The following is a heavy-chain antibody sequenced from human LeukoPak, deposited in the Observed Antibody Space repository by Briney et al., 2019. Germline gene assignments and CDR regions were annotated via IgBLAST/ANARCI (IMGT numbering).Heavy chain of an antibody. CDR1: GDTVSSNSAA. V-gene: IGHV6-1*01. CDR2: TYYRSKWYY. J-gene: IGHJ3*01. Sequence: PSQTLSLTCDISGDTVSSNSAAWNWIRQSSSRGLEWLGRTYYRSKWYYDYAVSVKSRITISPDTSKNQFSLQLNSVTADDTAVYYCARGFALDFWGQGTMVTVSS. CDR3: ARGFALDF.